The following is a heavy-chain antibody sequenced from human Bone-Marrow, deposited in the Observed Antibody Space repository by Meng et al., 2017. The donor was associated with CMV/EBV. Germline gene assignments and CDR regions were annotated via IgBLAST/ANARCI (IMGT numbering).Heavy chain of an antibody. CDR3: ARTFDRSGYLYDY. J-gene: IGHJ4*02. CDR1: GFSLSNSTMR. D-gene: IGHD3-22*01. V-gene: IGHV2-70D*14. CDR2: IDWYDDK. Sequence: SGPTLAIPTQTLTLTCTFSGFSLSNSTMRVSWIRQPRGKALEWLARIDWYDDKFYSTFLKTRLTICKDTSKNQVVRTMTNMAPMDTATYYCARTFDRSGYLYDYWGQGTLVTVSS.